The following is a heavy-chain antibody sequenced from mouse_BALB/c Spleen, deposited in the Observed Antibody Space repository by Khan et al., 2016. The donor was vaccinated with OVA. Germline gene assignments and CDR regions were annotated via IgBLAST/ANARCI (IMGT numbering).Heavy chain of an antibody. D-gene: IGHD1-3*01. Sequence: QVQLQQSGAELAKPGASVKMSCKASGYTFINYWIIWVKQRLGQGLEWIGYINPSIGYTENNQNFKDKATLAADNSASTAYIQLSSLKSEDTAVYDCARSGLHWAIDYWGQGTLVTVSA. CDR3: ARSGLHWAIDY. V-gene: IGHV1-7*01. CDR1: GYTFINYW. J-gene: IGHJ3*01. CDR2: INPSIGYT.